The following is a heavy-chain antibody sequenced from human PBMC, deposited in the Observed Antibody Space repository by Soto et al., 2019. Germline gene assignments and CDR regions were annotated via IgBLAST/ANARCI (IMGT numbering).Heavy chain of an antibody. CDR2: INPSGGST. V-gene: IGHV1-46*01. CDR1: GYTFTSYY. J-gene: IGHJ6*02. CDR3: ARDQGYCSSTSCPHRLNYYYYGMDV. Sequence: ASVKVSCKASGYTFTSYYMHWVRQAPGQGLEWMGIINPSGGSTSYAQKFQGRVTMNRDKSTSTVYMELSSLRSEDTAVYYCARDQGYCSSTSCPHRLNYYYYGMDVWGQGTTVTVSS. D-gene: IGHD2-2*01.